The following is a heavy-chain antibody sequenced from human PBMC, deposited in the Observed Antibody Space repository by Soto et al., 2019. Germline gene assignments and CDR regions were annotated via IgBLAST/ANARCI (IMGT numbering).Heavy chain of an antibody. CDR1: GGTFSSYT. V-gene: IGHV1-69*04. D-gene: IGHD3-10*01. CDR2: IIPILGIA. J-gene: IGHJ4*02. Sequence: SVKVSCKASGGTFSSYTISWVRQAPGQGLEWMGRIIPILGIANYAQKFQGRVTITADKSTSTAYMELSSLRSEDTAVYYCARDVFVVRGRKLDYWGQGTLVTVSS. CDR3: ARDVFVVRGRKLDY.